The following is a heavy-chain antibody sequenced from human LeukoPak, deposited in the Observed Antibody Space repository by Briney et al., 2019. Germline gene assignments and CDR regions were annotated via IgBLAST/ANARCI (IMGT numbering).Heavy chain of an antibody. J-gene: IGHJ4*02. Sequence: PGGSLRLSCAASGFTFSSYAMSWVRQAPGKGLEWVSAISGSGGSTYYADSVKGRFTISRDNSKNTLYLQMNSLRAEDTAVYYCATAVTSTKGYFDYWGQGTLVTVSS. CDR2: ISGSGGST. D-gene: IGHD2-15*01. V-gene: IGHV3-23*01. CDR3: ATAVTSTKGYFDY. CDR1: GFTFSSYA.